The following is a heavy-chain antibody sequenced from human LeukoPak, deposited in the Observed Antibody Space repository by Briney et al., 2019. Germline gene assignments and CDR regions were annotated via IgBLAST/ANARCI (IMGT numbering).Heavy chain of an antibody. V-gene: IGHV4-39*01. D-gene: IGHD2-2*01. CDR2: LCYSGRT. Sequence: SETLSLTCTVSGGSISSSSYYWGWIREHPGKALEWIGSLCYSGRTYYSPSLKSRVTISVDTSKNQFSLKLSSVTAADTAVYYCARGPRTQSRYCSSTSCPREVIRGWFDPWGQGTLVTVSS. CDR3: ARGPRTQSRYCSSTSCPREVIRGWFDP. CDR1: GGSISSSSYY. J-gene: IGHJ5*02.